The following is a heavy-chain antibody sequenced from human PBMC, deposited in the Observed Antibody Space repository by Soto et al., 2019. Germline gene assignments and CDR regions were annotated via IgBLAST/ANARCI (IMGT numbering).Heavy chain of an antibody. J-gene: IGHJ5*02. CDR3: ARDPCISTSCARFDP. Sequence: QVQLVQSGAEVKKPGSSVKVSCKASGGTFSSYAISWVRQAPGQGLEWMGGIIPIFGTANYAQKFQGRVTSTADEATRTAYMELSSLRSEDTAVYYSARDPCISTSCARFDPWGQGTLVTVSS. D-gene: IGHD2-2*01. CDR1: GGTFSSYA. CDR2: IIPIFGTA. V-gene: IGHV1-69*12.